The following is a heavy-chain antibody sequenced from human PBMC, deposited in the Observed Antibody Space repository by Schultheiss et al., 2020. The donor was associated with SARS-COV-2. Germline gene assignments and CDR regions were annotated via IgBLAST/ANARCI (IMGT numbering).Heavy chain of an antibody. V-gene: IGHV4-30-4*01. CDR3: ARRNYDILTGYSQGGWFDP. CDR1: GASISSGDYH. D-gene: IGHD3-9*01. CDR2: IYHSGST. Sequence: SQTLSLTCTVSGASISSGDYHWSWIRQPPGKGLEWIGYIYHSGSTYSNPSLKSRVTISVDTSKNQFSLRLKSVTAADTAVYYCARRNYDILTGYSQGGWFDPWGQGTLVTVSS. J-gene: IGHJ5*02.